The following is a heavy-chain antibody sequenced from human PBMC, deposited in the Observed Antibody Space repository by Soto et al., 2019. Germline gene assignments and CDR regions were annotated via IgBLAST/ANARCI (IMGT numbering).Heavy chain of an antibody. J-gene: IGHJ4*02. V-gene: IGHV3-11*01. CDR1: GFTFSDYD. CDR3: ARDLGYYASDGYFDY. D-gene: IGHD3-22*01. Sequence: LRLSCAASGFTFSDYDMSWIRQAPGKGLEWVSYISSSGSIIYYADSVKGRFTISRDNAKNSLYLQLNSLRAEDTAVYYCARDLGYYASDGYFDYWGQGTVVTVSS. CDR2: ISSSGSII.